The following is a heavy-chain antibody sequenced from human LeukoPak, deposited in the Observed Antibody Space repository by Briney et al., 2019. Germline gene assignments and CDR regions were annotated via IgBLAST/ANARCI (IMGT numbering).Heavy chain of an antibody. V-gene: IGHV3-48*04. J-gene: IGHJ3*02. CDR3: ARESLGGGDDAFDI. CDR1: GFTFSSYS. CDR2: ISSSGSTI. D-gene: IGHD2-21*01. Sequence: GGSLRLSCAASGFTFSSYSMNWVRQAPGKGLEWVSYISSSGSTIYYADSVKGRFTISRDNAKNSLYLQMNSLRAEDTAVYYCARESLGGGDDAFDIWGQGTMVTVSS.